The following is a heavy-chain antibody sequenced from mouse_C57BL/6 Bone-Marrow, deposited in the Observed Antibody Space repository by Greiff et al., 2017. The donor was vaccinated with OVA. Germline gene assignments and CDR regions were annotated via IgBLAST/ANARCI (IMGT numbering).Heavy chain of an antibody. CDR3: ARLDAMDY. CDR2: ISNGGGST. CDR1: GFTFRDFY. Sequence: EVKVEESGGGLVQPGGSLKLSCAASGFTFRDFYMYWIRQTPEKRLEWVAYISNGGGSTYYPDTVKGRFTISRDNAKNTLYLQMSRLKSEDTAMYYCARLDAMDYWGQGTSVTVSS. V-gene: IGHV5-12*01. J-gene: IGHJ4*01.